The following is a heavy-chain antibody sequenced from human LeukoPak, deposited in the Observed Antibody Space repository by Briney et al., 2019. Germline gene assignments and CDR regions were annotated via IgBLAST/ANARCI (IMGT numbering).Heavy chain of an antibody. V-gene: IGHV4-34*01. CDR1: GGSFSGYY. J-gene: IGHJ5*02. D-gene: IGHD1-26*01. Sequence: SETLSLTCAVYGGSFSGYYWSWIRQPPGKGLEWIGEINHSGSTNYNPSLKSRVTISVDTSKNRFSLKLSSVTAADTAVYYCARVSGSYYQWILGWFDPWGRGTLVTVSS. CDR2: INHSGST. CDR3: ARVSGSYYQWILGWFDP.